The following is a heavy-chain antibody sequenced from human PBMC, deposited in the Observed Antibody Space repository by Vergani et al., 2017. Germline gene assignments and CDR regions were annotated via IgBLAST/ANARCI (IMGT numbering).Heavy chain of an antibody. D-gene: IGHD4/OR15-4a*01. CDR2: MNPNSGTT. V-gene: IGHV1-8*01. CDR1: GYSFSSYD. CDR3: ARSTDYPDDYVSSDYFRRTLDV. J-gene: IGHJ6*03. Sequence: QVQLVQSGAAVKTPGASVKVSCRASGYSFSSYDISWVRQATGQGLEWMGWMNPNSGTTGYAQKFQGRVTMTRNTSINTAYMELSRLSFEDAAVYYCARSTDYPDDYVSSDYFRRTLDVWGKGTTVTVS.